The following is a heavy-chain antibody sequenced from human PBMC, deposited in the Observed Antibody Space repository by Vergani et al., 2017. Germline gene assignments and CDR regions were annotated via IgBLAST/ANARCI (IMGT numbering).Heavy chain of an antibody. CDR2: ISSSSSYI. CDR1: GFTFSNAW. V-gene: IGHV3-21*01. J-gene: IGHJ6*02. CDR3: ARDIIAANGMDV. Sequence: EVQLVESGGGLVKPGGSLRLSCAASGFTFSNAWMSWVRQAPGKGLEWVSSISSSSSYIYYADSVKGRFTISRDNAKNSLYLQMNSLRAEDTAVYYCARDIIAANGMDVWGQGTTVTVSS. D-gene: IGHD6-6*01.